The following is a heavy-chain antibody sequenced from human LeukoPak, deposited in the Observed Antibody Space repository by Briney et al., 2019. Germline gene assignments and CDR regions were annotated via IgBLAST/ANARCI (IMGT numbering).Heavy chain of an antibody. CDR1: GGSISNNNYY. J-gene: IGHJ3*02. CDR2: IHSSGST. D-gene: IGHD3-9*01. Sequence: SETLSLTCTVSGGSISNNNYYWGWIRQPPGKGLEWIGSIHSSGSTYYNPPLKSRVTISLDRSKNQFSLKLSSVTAADTAVYYCARHSYDILTGYYLRDAFDIWGQGTMVTVSS. CDR3: ARHSYDILTGYYLRDAFDI. V-gene: IGHV4-39*01.